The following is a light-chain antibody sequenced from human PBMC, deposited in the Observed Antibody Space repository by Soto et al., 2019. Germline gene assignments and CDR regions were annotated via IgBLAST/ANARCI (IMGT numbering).Light chain of an antibody. V-gene: IGLV1-40*01. CDR3: QAYDSSLSGWV. CDR2: GNS. J-gene: IGLJ3*02. Sequence: QSVLTQPPSLSGAPGQRGTISCTGSRANLVAGYDVHWYQQLPGTAPKLLIYGNSNRPSGVPDRFSGSKSGTSASLAITGLQAEDEADYYCQAYDSSLSGWVFGGGTQLTVL. CDR1: RANLVAGYD.